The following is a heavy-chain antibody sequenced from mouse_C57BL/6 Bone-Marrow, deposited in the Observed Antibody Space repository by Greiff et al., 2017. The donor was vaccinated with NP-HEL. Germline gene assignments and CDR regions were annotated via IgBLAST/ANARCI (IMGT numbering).Heavy chain of an antibody. D-gene: IGHD1-1*01. CDR2: INPSSGYT. V-gene: IGHV1-4*01. J-gene: IGHJ3*01. CDR1: GYTFTSYT. CDR3: ARADGSSSWFAY. Sequence: QVQLKESGAELARTGASVKMSCKASGYTFTSYTMHWVKQRPGQGLEWIGYINPSSGYTKYNQKFKDKATLTADKSSSTAYMQLSSLTSEDSAVYYCARADGSSSWFAYWGQGTLVTVSA.